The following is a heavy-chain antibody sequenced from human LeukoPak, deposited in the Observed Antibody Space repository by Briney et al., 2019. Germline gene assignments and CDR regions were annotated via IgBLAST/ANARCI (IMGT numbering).Heavy chain of an antibody. CDR2: INSDGSST. D-gene: IGHD1-26*01. Sequence: GGSLRLSCAASGFTFSSYWMHWVRQAPGKGLVWVSRINSDGSSTSYADSVKGRFTISRDNAKNTLYLQMSSLRAEDTAVYYCARLEGGSYAFDIWAKGQWSPSLQ. V-gene: IGHV3-74*01. CDR3: ARLEGGSYAFDI. CDR1: GFTFSSYW. J-gene: IGHJ3*02.